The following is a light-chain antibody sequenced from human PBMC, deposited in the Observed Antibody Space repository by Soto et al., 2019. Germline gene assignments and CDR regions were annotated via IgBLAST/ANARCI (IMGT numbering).Light chain of an antibody. CDR1: RSIRGN. CDR3: QQSYRTLWT. V-gene: IGKV1-39*01. J-gene: IGKJ1*01. Sequence: DIQMTQSPSSLSASVGDTVTITCRASRSIRGNVNWFQQKPGEAPKLLIHTSSRLQSGVPSRFSGSGFGTDFPLTIDSLQPEDFSTYYCQQSYRTLWTFGQGTKVEI. CDR2: TSS.